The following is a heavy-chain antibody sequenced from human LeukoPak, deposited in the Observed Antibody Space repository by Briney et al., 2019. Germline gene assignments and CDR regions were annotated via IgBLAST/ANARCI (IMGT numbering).Heavy chain of an antibody. J-gene: IGHJ5*02. CDR3: ARTTVTAGRTNWFDP. V-gene: IGHV3-7*01. CDR2: INQDGSDQ. D-gene: IGHD4-17*01. CDR1: GFPFSSHG. Sequence: GGSLRLSCAASGFPFSSHGMSWVRQAPGKGLEWVANINQDGSDQYYVDSVKGRFTISRDNAKNSLYLQMNSLRAEDTAVYYCARTTVTAGRTNWFDPWGQGTLVIVSS.